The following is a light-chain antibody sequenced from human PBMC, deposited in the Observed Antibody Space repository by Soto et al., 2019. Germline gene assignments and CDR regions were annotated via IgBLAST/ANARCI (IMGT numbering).Light chain of an antibody. J-gene: IGKJ5*01. V-gene: IGKV1-12*01. CDR1: QGISSW. Sequence: DIQMTQSPSSVSASVGDRATITCRASQGISSWLAWYQQKPGQAPRLLIYAASSWPSGVPSRFSGSGSGTDFTLTISSLQPEDFATYYCQQGSSFPITFGQGTRVEIK. CDR3: QQGSSFPIT. CDR2: AAS.